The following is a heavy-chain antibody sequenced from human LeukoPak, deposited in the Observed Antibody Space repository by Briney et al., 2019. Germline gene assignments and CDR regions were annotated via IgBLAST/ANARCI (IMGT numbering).Heavy chain of an antibody. CDR3: ASWRYYDILTGYYPFDY. V-gene: IGHV1-69*01. J-gene: IGHJ4*02. Sequence: SVKVSCKASGGTFSSHAISWVRQAPGKGLEWMGGIIPIFGTANYAQQYQGRVTITADESTRTASMELSSLRSEDTAVYYCASWRYYDILTGYYPFDYWGQGTLVTVSS. D-gene: IGHD3-9*01. CDR2: IIPIFGTA. CDR1: GGTFSSHA.